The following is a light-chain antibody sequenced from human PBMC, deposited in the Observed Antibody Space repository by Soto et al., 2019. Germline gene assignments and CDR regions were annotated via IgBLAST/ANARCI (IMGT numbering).Light chain of an antibody. CDR1: QSVSSSY. J-gene: IGKJ4*01. V-gene: IGKV3-20*01. Sequence: DIVLTQSPGTLSLSPGERATLSCRASQSVSSSYLVWHQQKPGQAPRLLIYAASRRATGIPDRFSGGGSGTEFTLTISSLQSDEFAVYYCQQYNSWPLTFGGGTKVNIK. CDR3: QQYNSWPLT. CDR2: AAS.